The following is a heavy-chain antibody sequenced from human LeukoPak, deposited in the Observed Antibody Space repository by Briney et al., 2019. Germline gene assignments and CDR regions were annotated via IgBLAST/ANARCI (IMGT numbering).Heavy chain of an antibody. V-gene: IGHV3-23*01. CDR2: ISGSGGST. CDR1: GFTFSSYA. D-gene: IGHD2-2*01. Sequence: PGGSLRLSCAASGFTFSSYAMSWVRQAPGKGLEWVPAISGSGGSTYYADSVKGRFTISRDNSKNTLYLQMNSLRAEDTAVYYCAKDRSSKHYYYYYYMDVWGKGTTVTVSS. CDR3: AKDRSSKHYYYYYYMDV. J-gene: IGHJ6*03.